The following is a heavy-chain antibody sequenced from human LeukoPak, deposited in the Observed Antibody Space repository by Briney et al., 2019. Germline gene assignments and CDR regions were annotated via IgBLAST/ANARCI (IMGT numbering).Heavy chain of an antibody. V-gene: IGHV4-4*07. CDR3: ARGSSSSWYWFDP. J-gene: IGHJ5*02. Sequence: SETLSLTCTVSGGSISSYYWSWLRQPAGKGLEWIGRIYSSGSTNYNPSLKSRVTMSVDTSKNQFSLKLSSVTAAGTAVYYCARGSSSSWYWFDPWGQGTLVTVSS. CDR2: IYSSGST. D-gene: IGHD6-13*01. CDR1: GGSISSYY.